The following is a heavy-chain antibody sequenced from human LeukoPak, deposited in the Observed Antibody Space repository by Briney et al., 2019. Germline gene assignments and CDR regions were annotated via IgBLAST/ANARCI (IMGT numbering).Heavy chain of an antibody. CDR3: ARDDLDDYGDYNPDY. D-gene: IGHD4-17*01. Sequence: GGSLRLSCAASGFTFSSYALHWVRQAPGKGLEWVAVISYDGSNKYYADSVKGRFTISRDNSKNTLYLQMNSLRAEDTAVYYCARDDLDDYGDYNPDYWGQGTLVTGSS. V-gene: IGHV3-30-3*01. CDR1: GFTFSSYA. CDR2: ISYDGSNK. J-gene: IGHJ4*02.